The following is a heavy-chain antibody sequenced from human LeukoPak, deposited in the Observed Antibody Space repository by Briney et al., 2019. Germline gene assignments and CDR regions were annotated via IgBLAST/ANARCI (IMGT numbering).Heavy chain of an antibody. CDR3: AKDTYDSSGYGPFDY. V-gene: IGHV3-23*01. CDR2: ISGSGGST. CDR1: GFTFSSYA. J-gene: IGHJ4*02. Sequence: GSLRLSCAASGFTFSSYAMSWVRQAPGKGLEWVSAISGSGGSTYYADSVKGRFTISRDNSKNTLYLQMNSLRAEDTAVYYCAKDTYDSSGYGPFDYWGQGTLVTVSS. D-gene: IGHD3-22*01.